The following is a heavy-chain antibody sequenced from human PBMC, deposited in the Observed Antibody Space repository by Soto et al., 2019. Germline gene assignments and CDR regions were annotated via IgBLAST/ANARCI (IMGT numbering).Heavy chain of an antibody. V-gene: IGHV3-21*01. CDR1: GFTFSSYS. D-gene: IGHD6-6*01. J-gene: IGHJ4*02. CDR2: ISSSSSYI. CDR3: ARDLSGIAARLWYFDY. Sequence: GGSLRLSCAASGFTFSSYSMNWVSQAPGKGLEWVSSISSSSSYIYYADSVKGRFTISRDNAKNSLYLQMNSLRAEDTAVYYCARDLSGIAARLWYFDYWGQGTLVTVSS.